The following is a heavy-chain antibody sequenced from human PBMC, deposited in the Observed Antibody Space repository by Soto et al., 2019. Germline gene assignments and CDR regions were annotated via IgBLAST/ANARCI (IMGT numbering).Heavy chain of an antibody. Sequence: PSETLSLTCTVSGGSISSSSYYWGWIRQPPGKGLEWIGSIYYSGSTYYNPSLKSRVTISVDTSKNQFSLKLSSVTAADTAVYYCARHLGRDGWFDPWGQGTLVTVYS. J-gene: IGHJ5*02. CDR2: IYYSGST. CDR3: ARHLGRDGWFDP. CDR1: GGSISSSSYY. V-gene: IGHV4-39*01. D-gene: IGHD3-16*01.